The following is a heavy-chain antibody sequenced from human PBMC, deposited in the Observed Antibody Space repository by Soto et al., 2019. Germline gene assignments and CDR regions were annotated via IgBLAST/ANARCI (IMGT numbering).Heavy chain of an antibody. Sequence: SETLSLTCTVPGGSISSSSYYWRWIRQPPGKGLEWIGSIYYSGSTYYNPSLKTRVTISVDTSKNQFSLKLGSVAVADTVVYYCARQGPRITSFGVVSYFDYRGQGTLVTVSS. CDR1: GGSISSSSYY. CDR2: IYYSGST. V-gene: IGHV4-39*01. J-gene: IGHJ4*02. D-gene: IGHD3-3*01. CDR3: ARQGPRITSFGVVSYFDY.